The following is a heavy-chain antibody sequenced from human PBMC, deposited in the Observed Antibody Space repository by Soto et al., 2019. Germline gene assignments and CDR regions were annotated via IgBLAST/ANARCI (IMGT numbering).Heavy chain of an antibody. CDR1: GYTLTELS. CDR2: FDPEDGET. D-gene: IGHD2-21*02. J-gene: IGHJ4*02. Sequence: QVQLVQSGAEVKKPGASVKVSCKVSGYTLTELSMHWVRQAPGKGLEWMGGFDPEDGETIYAQKFQGRVTMTEDTXTXTXXMELSSLRSEDTAVYYCATVSYCGGDCSADYYFDYWGQGTLVTVSS. V-gene: IGHV1-24*01. CDR3: ATVSYCGGDCSADYYFDY.